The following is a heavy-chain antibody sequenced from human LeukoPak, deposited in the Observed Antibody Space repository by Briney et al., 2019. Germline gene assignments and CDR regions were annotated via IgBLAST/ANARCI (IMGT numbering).Heavy chain of an antibody. V-gene: IGHV3-30*03. CDR1: GFTFGDYG. Sequence: GGSLRLSCVASGFTFGDYGMHWVRQAPGMGLEWVAVISYDGRNKHHADSVKGRFTISRDNSKNTLYLQMNSLRAEDTAVYYCARGIPSDYWGQGILVTVSS. CDR2: ISYDGRNK. J-gene: IGHJ4*02. CDR3: ARGIPSDY.